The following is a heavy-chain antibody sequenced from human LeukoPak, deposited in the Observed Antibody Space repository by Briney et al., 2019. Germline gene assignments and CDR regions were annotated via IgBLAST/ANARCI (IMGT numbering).Heavy chain of an antibody. Sequence: GASVKVSCKASGYTFTGYYMHWVRQAPGQGLEWMGWINSNSGGTNYAQKFQGWVTMTRDTSISTAYMELSRLRSDDTAVYYCARDSGSYGSYYYYYGMDVWGQGTTVTVSS. V-gene: IGHV1-2*04. CDR2: INSNSGGT. D-gene: IGHD1-26*01. J-gene: IGHJ6*02. CDR1: GYTFTGYY. CDR3: ARDSGSYGSYYYYYGMDV.